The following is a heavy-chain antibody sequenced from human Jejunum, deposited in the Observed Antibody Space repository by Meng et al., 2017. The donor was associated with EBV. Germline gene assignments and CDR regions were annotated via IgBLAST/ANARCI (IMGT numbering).Heavy chain of an antibody. CDR2: VNPNSGVT. CDR1: GYTFTDYY. Sequence: QVQVWQAGTEVKESGASVKVSCKASGYTFTDYYLHWVRQAPGQGLEWMGRVNPNSGVTNYAEKFQGRVTMTRDTSISTSYMEVSRLTSDDTAVYYCARPISGYTYYFDYWGQGTLVTVSS. CDR3: ARPISGYTYYFDY. J-gene: IGHJ4*02. D-gene: IGHD5-18*01. V-gene: IGHV1-2*06.